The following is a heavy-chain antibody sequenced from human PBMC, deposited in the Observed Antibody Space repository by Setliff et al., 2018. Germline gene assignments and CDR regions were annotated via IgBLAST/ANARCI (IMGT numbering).Heavy chain of an antibody. CDR1: GDSISSSNW. CDR2: IYHSGST. CDR3: ALSDHYPFYYDY. D-gene: IGHD3-3*01. Sequence: SETLSLTCAVSGDSISSSNWWNWVRQPPGKGLEWIGEIYHSGSTKYNPSLKSRVTISVDKSKNQFSLKLSSVTAADTAVYYCALSDHYPFYYDYWGLGTLVTVSS. V-gene: IGHV4-4*02. J-gene: IGHJ4*02.